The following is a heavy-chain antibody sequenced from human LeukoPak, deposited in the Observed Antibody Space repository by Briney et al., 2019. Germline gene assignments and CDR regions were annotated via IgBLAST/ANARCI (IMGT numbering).Heavy chain of an antibody. CDR1: GRNFTEYY. V-gene: IGHV3-11*04. D-gene: IGHD2-8*01. CDR3: SREWSAFDI. Sequence: PGGSLRLSCAASGRNFTEYYLHWIRQAPPKGLEWVSFIGGIAGNTYNADSGKGRFTISRDNAKNSLYLQMNSLRAEDTAVYYCSREWSAFDIWGQGTMVTVSS. J-gene: IGHJ3*02. CDR2: IGGIAGNT.